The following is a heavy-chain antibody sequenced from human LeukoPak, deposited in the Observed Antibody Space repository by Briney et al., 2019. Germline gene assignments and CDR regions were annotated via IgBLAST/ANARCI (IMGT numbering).Heavy chain of an antibody. D-gene: IGHD1-26*01. CDR3: AKDESILTPIVGY. V-gene: IGHV3-21*01. Sequence: GGSLRLSCAASGFTFSSYSMNWVRQAPGKGLEWVSSISSSSSYIYYADSVKGRFTISRDNAKNSLYLQMNSLRAEDTAVYYCAKDESILTPIVGYWGQGTLVTVSS. J-gene: IGHJ4*02. CDR1: GFTFSSYS. CDR2: ISSSSSYI.